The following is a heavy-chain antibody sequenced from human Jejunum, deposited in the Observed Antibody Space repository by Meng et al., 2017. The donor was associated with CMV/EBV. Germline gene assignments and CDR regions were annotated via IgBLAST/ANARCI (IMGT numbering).Heavy chain of an antibody. Sequence: QVQLVQSGSELKEPGASVKVSCKSSEYTLTDYYLHWVRQAPGQGLEWMGRINPNSGATGYAQRFQGRVTMTRDTSISTAYMELSNLRSDDTAVYYCARRPNYYGSRDYRKPEFDSWGQGTLVTVSS. V-gene: IGHV1-2*06. CDR2: INPNSGAT. D-gene: IGHD3-10*01. CDR3: ARRPNYYGSRDYRKPEFDS. CDR1: EYTLTDYY. J-gene: IGHJ4*02.